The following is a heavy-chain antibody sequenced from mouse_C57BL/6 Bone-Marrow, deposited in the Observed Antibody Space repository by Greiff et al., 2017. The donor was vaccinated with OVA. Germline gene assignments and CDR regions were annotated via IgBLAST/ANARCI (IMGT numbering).Heavy chain of an antibody. CDR2: IDPENGDT. V-gene: IGHV14-4*01. CDR1: GFNIKDDY. D-gene: IGHD1-1*01. Sequence: VQLKESGAELVRPGASVKLSCTASGFNIKDDYMHWVKQRPEQGLEWIGWIDPENGDTEYASKFQGKATITADTSSNTAYLQLSSLTSEDTAVYYCTPHYYGSSPPFAYWGQGTLVTVSA. J-gene: IGHJ3*01. CDR3: TPHYYGSSPPFAY.